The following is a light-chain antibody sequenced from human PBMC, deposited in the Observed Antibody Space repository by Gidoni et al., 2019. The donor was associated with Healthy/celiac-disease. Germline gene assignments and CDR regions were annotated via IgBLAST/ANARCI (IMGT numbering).Light chain of an antibody. CDR3: SSYAGSNVV. J-gene: IGLJ2*01. CDR1: ISDVGGYNY. V-gene: IGLV2-8*01. Sequence: QSALTQPPSPSGSPGQSVTISCTGTISDVGGYNYVSWYPQHPGKAPKLMIFEVSKRPSGVPDRFSGSKSGNTASLTVSGLQAEDETDYYCSSYAGSNVVFGGGTKLTVL. CDR2: EVS.